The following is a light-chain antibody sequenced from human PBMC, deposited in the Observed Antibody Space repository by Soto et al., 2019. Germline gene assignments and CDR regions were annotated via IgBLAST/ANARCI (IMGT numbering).Light chain of an antibody. J-gene: IGLJ2*01. CDR3: SSYTSATTPL. CDR1: SSDVGGYDF. CDR2: GVT. Sequence: QSALTQPASVSGSPGQTITISCTGTSSDVGGYDFVSWYQVRPGKAPKLLIYGVTHRPSGVSYRFSGSKSGNTASLTVSGLLAEDEADYFCSSYTSATTPLFGGGTKLTVL. V-gene: IGLV2-14*01.